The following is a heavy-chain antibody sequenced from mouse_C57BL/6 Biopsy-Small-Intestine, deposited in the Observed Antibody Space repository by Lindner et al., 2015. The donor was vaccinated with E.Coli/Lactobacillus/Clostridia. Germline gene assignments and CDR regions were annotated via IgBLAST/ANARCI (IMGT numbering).Heavy chain of an antibody. Sequence: VQLQESGPELVKPGASVKISCKASGYSFTGYYMHWVKQSPEKSLEWIGETNPSTGGTTYNQKFKAKATLTVDKSSSTAYMQLKSLTSEDSAVYYCARCDGYYVWFAYWGQGTLVTVSA. D-gene: IGHD2-3*01. V-gene: IGHV1-42*01. J-gene: IGHJ3*01. CDR3: ARCDGYYVWFAY. CDR1: GYSFTGYY. CDR2: TNPSTGGT.